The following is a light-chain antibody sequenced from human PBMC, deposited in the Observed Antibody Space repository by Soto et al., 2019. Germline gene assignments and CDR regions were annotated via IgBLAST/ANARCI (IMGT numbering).Light chain of an antibody. CDR1: SSSIGTNT. V-gene: IGLV1-44*01. CDR3: AAWDGSLNVVL. CDR2: TDH. J-gene: IGLJ2*01. Sequence: QSVLTQPPSASGTPGQRVTISCSGSSSSIGTNTVNWYKQVPATAPTLLIYTDHQRPAGVPDRFSGSKSGTSASLAISWLQSEDEADYYCAAWDGSLNVVLFGGGTKVTVL.